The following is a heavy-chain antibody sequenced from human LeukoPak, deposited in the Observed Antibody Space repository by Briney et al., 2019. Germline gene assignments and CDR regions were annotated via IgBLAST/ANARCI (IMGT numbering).Heavy chain of an antibody. CDR1: GFTFSNSA. CDR3: ARDLKFWSGRYYYYYMDV. D-gene: IGHD3-3*01. Sequence: GGSLRLSCAASGFTFSNSAMSWVRQAPGKGLEWVSSISSSSSYIYYADSVKGRFTISRDNAKNSLYLQMNSLRAEDTAVYYCARDLKFWSGRYYYYYMDVWGKGTTVTVSS. V-gene: IGHV3-21*01. J-gene: IGHJ6*03. CDR2: ISSSSSYI.